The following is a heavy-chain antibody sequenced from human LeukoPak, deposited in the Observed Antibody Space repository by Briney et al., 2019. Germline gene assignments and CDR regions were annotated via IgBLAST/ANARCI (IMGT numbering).Heavy chain of an antibody. Sequence: ASVKVSCKASGGTFSSYAISWVRQAPGQGLEWMGRIIPIFGIANYAQKFQGRVTITADKSTSTAYMELSSLRSEDTAVYYCARDRTYCSGGSCYPYYYYYGMDVWGQGTTVTVSS. CDR1: GGTFSSYA. CDR2: IIPIFGIA. D-gene: IGHD2-15*01. CDR3: ARDRTYCSGGSCYPYYYYYGMDV. V-gene: IGHV1-69*04. J-gene: IGHJ6*02.